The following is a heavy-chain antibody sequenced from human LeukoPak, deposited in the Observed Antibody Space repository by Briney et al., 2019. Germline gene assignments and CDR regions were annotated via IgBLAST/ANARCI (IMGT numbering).Heavy chain of an antibody. CDR3: ARDFRGTYSFDY. CDR2: ISSSGSDI. D-gene: IGHD1-26*01. V-gene: IGHV3-21*01. Sequence: GGSLRLSCAASGFTFSTYSMNWVRQAPGKGLEWVSSISSSGSDIYDADSLKGRFTVSRDNAKNSLYLQMNSLRAEDTAVYYCARDFRGTYSFDYWGQGTLDTVSS. CDR1: GFTFSTYS. J-gene: IGHJ4*02.